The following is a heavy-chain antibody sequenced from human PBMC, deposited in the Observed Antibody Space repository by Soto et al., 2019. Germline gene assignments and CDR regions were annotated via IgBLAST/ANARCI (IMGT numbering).Heavy chain of an antibody. CDR1: GFTFSSYG. CDR3: AKPDSEWELLIMYYFDY. J-gene: IGHJ4*02. V-gene: IGHV3-30*18. D-gene: IGHD1-26*01. CDR2: ISYDGSNK. Sequence: GGSLRLSCAASGFTFSSYGMHWVRQAPGKGLEWVAVISYDGSNKYYADSVKGRFTISRDNSKNTLYLQMNSLRAEDTAVYYCAKPDSEWELLIMYYFDYWGQGTLVTVSS.